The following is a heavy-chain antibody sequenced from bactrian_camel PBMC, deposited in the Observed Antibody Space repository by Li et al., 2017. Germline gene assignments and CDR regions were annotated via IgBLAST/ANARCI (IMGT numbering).Heavy chain of an antibody. V-gene: IGHV3S55*01. J-gene: IGHJ4*01. CDR1: TYDFNSRC. CDR2: IGSDGAT. Sequence: VQLVESGGGSVQAGGSLRLTCVASTYDFNSRCMAWFRQFPGKEREMVATIGSDGATEYTNRVKDRFIISKDNAKNILHLQMHSLKPEDTAMYYCAANFGPYCSGPYLARRANFEGQGTQVTVS. D-gene: IGHD2*01.